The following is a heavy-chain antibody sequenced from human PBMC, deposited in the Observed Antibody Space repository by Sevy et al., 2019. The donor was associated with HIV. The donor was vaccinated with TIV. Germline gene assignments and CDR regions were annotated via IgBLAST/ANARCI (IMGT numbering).Heavy chain of an antibody. J-gene: IGHJ4*02. V-gene: IGHV4-39*01. CDR2: TYYSGST. Sequence: SETLSLTCSVSGGSVRSSPYYWGWIRQSPGKGLEWIGSTYYSGSTYYNPSLKSRVMISVDTSRSQFSLKLNSVTAAATAVYYCAASLPLNVVCSSTSCYGAFDYWGQGTAVTVSS. D-gene: IGHD2-2*01. CDR1: GGSVRSSPYY. CDR3: AASLPLNVVCSSTSCYGAFDY.